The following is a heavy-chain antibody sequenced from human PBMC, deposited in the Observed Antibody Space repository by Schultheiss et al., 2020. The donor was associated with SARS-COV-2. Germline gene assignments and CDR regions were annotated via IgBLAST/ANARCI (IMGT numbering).Heavy chain of an antibody. CDR1: GFTFSSSS. V-gene: IGHV3-NL1*01. CDR2: IISGGGINT. D-gene: IGHD6-13*01. Sequence: GGSLRLSCAASGFTFSSSSMNWVRQAPGKGLEWVSDIISGGGINTYYVDSGKGRFTISRDNSKNTLYLQMNSLRAEDTAVYYCAKDFVGGSSWATTTTTVLTRPHYGMDVWGQGTTVTVSS. J-gene: IGHJ6*02. CDR3: AKDFVGGSSWATTTTTVLTRPHYGMDV.